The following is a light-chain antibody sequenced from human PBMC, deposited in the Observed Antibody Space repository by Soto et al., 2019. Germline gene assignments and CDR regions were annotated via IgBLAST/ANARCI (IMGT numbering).Light chain of an antibody. J-gene: IGKJ4*01. CDR3: MQALQTPLT. CDR1: QSLLHSNGYNY. Sequence: DIVMTQSPLSLPVTPGEPASISCRSSQSLLHSNGYNYLDWYLQKPGQSPQLLIYLGSNRASGVPDRFGGSGSGTDFTLKIRRVEAEDVGVYYCMQALQTPLTFGGGTKVEIK. V-gene: IGKV2-28*01. CDR2: LGS.